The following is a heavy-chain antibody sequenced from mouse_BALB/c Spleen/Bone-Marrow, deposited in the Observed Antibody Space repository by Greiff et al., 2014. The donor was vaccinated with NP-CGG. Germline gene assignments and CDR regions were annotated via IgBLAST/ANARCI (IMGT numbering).Heavy chain of an antibody. J-gene: IGHJ4*01. CDR2: ISSGGSYT. D-gene: IGHD2-3*01. CDR3: ARRDGGPMDY. CDR1: GFTFSNYG. Sequence: EVNVVESGGDLVKPGGSLKLSCAASGFTFSNYGMSWVRQTPDKRLEWVATISSGGSYTYYPDSVKGRFTISRDNAKNTLYLQMSSLESEDTAMYYCARRDGGPMDYWGQGTSVTVSS. V-gene: IGHV5-6*02.